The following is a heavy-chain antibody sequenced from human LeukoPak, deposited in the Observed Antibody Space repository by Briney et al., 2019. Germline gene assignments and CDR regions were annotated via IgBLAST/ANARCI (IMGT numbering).Heavy chain of an antibody. CDR1: GGTFSSYA. J-gene: IGHJ4*02. D-gene: IGHD6-19*01. CDR2: IIPIFGTA. V-gene: IGHV1-69*13. Sequence: ASVKVSCKASGGTFSSYAISWVRQALGQGLEWLGGIIPIFGTANYAQKFQGRVTITADESTSTAYMELSSLRSEDTAVYYCARGMGYSSGWYFDYWGQGTLVTVSS. CDR3: ARGMGYSSGWYFDY.